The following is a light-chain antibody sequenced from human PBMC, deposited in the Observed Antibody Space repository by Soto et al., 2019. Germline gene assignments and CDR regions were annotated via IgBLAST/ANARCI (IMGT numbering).Light chain of an antibody. CDR1: SSDVGGYNY. CDR3: SSYTSGSTWV. V-gene: IGLV2-14*01. J-gene: IGLJ3*02. Sequence: ALTQPASVSGSPGQSITISCTGTSSDVGGYNYVSWYQQHPGKAPKLMIYEVSNRPSGVSNRFSGSKSGNTASLTISGLQAEDEADYYCSSYTSGSTWVFGGGTQLTVL. CDR2: EVS.